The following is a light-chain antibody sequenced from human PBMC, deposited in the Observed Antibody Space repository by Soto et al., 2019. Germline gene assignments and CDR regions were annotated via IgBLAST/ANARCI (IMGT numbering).Light chain of an antibody. CDR2: DAS. Sequence: EIVLTQSPATLSLSPGERATLSCRASQSVSTYLAWYQQKPGQAPRLLIHDASNRASGVPARFSGSGSGTDFTLTISSLEPEDFAVYYCQQYNNWPPYTFGQGTKLEIK. V-gene: IGKV3-11*01. J-gene: IGKJ2*01. CDR3: QQYNNWPPYT. CDR1: QSVSTY.